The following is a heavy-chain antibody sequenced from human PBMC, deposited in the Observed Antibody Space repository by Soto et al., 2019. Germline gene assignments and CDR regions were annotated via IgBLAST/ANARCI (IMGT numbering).Heavy chain of an antibody. CDR1: GYSFTSYW. V-gene: IGHV5-51*01. CDR2: IYPGDSDT. J-gene: IGHJ4*02. Sequence: PGESLKISCKGSGYSFTSYWIGWVRQMPGRGLEWMGIIYPGDSDTRYSPSFQGHVTISADKSINTAYLQWSSLKASDTSMYYCARIGNLHDYGDYDYWGQGTLVTVSS. CDR3: ARIGNLHDYGDYDY. D-gene: IGHD4-17*01.